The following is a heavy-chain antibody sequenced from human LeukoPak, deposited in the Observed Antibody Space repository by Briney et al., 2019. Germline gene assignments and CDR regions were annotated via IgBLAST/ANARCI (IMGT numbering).Heavy chain of an antibody. CDR3: AHRTVGNSFDY. CDR1: GFSLSTSGVG. Sequence: ESGPTLVNPTQTLTLTCTFSGFSLSTSGVGVGWIRQPPVKALEALAVNHWNAADHYIPSLNSRLTITEDTSKNQVVLTMTDMDPVDTATYYCAHRTVGNSFDYWGQGILVTV. J-gene: IGHJ4*02. CDR2: NHWNAAD. V-gene: IGHV2-5*01. D-gene: IGHD1-26*01.